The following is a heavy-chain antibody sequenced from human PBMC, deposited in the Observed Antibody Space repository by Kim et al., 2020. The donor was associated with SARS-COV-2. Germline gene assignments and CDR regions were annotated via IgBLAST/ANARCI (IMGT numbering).Heavy chain of an antibody. CDR1: GVTSRSYA. CDR3: AIRIAVAGTIDY. D-gene: IGHD6-19*01. Sequence: GGSLRLSCAASGVTSRSYAMSWVRQAPGKGLEWVAATSEGGGSTYYADSVRGRFTISRDDSESTLNLEMNSLRVEDTAIYYCAIRIAVAGTIDYWGQGTLVTVSS. J-gene: IGHJ4*02. V-gene: IGHV3-23*01. CDR2: TSEGGGST.